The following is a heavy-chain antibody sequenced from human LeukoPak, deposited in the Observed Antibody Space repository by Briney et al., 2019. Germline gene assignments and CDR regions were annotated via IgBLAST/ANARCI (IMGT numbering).Heavy chain of an antibody. Sequence: SETLSLTCSVYGGSFSGYYWSWIHQPPGKGLEWIGEINHSGSTNYNPSLKSRVTISVDTSKNQFSLKLSSVTAADTAVYYCARGRRSSGWYGYWGQGTLVTVSS. CDR3: ARGRRSSGWYGY. CDR1: GGSFSGYY. J-gene: IGHJ4*02. V-gene: IGHV4-34*01. CDR2: INHSGST. D-gene: IGHD6-19*01.